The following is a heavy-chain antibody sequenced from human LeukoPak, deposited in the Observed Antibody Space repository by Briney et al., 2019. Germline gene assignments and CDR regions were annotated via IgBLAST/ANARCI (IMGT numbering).Heavy chain of an antibody. CDR1: GFTFSSYG. Sequence: GGSLRLSCAASGFTFSSYGMHWVRQAPGKGLEWVAVIWFDGSNKYYADSVKGRFTISRDNSKNTLYLRMNSLRAEDTAVYYCARDSDRSSIDYWGQGTLLTVSS. CDR3: ARDSDRSSIDY. CDR2: IWFDGSNK. D-gene: IGHD6-6*01. V-gene: IGHV3-33*01. J-gene: IGHJ4*02.